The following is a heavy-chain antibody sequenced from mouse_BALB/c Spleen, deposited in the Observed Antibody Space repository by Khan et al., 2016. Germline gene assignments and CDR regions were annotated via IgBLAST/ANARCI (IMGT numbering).Heavy chain of an antibody. D-gene: IGHD2-1*01. CDR2: ISYSGST. V-gene: IGHV3-2*02. J-gene: IGHJ3*01. CDR1: GYSITSDYA. CDR3: ARDGGNPFAY. Sequence: QLQESGPGLVKPSQSLSLTCTVTGYSITSDYAWNWIRQFPGNKLEWMGYISYSGSTSYNPSLKSRISITRDTSKNQFFLQLNSVTTEDTATYYCARDGGNPFAYWGQGTLVTVSA.